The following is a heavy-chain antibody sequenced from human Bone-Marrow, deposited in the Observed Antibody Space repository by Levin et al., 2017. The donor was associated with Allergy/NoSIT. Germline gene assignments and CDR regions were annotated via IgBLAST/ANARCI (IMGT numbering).Heavy chain of an antibody. V-gene: IGHV3-21*01. CDR1: GFTFSSYT. CDR2: MSSVNTFI. Sequence: PGESLKISCEASGFTFSSYTMAWVRQAPGKGLEWVSSMSSVNTFIYYADSVRGRFTISRDNAKNSVFLQMNSLRVDDTAVYYCARVTSSGWYENLDFWGQGTLVIVSS. J-gene: IGHJ4*02. CDR3: ARVTSSGWYENLDF. D-gene: IGHD6-19*01.